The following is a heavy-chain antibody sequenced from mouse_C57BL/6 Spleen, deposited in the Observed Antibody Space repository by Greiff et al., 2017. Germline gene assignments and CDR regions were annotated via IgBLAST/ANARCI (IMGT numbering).Heavy chain of an antibody. V-gene: IGHV1-81*01. CDR3: AMRGDYGAMDY. J-gene: IGHJ4*01. Sequence: QVQLQQSGAELVRPGASVKLSCKASGYTFTSYGMSWVKQRTGQGLEWIGEIYPRGGNTYYNEKFKGKATLTADKSSSTAYMELSSLTSEDSAVYFCAMRGDYGAMDYWGQGTSVTVSS. CDR2: IYPRGGNT. CDR1: GYTFTSYG.